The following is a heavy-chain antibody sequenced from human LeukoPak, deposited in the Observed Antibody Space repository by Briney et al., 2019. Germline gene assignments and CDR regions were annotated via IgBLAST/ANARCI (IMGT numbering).Heavy chain of an antibody. D-gene: IGHD2-2*01. CDR3: ARGRNIVVVPAAPKRYFDY. CDR1: GGSFSGYY. CDR2: INHSGST. J-gene: IGHJ4*02. Sequence: SETLSLTCAVYGGSFSGYYWSWIRQPPGKGLEWIGEINHSGSTNYNPSLKSRVTISVDTSKNQFSLKLSSVTAADTAVYYCARGRNIVVVPAAPKRYFDYWGREPWSPSPQ. V-gene: IGHV4-34*01.